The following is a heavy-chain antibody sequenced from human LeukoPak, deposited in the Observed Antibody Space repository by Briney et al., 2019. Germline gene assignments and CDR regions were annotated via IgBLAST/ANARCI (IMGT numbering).Heavy chain of an antibody. CDR2: ISSSSSYI. J-gene: IGHJ4*02. D-gene: IGHD1-14*01. CDR1: GFTFSSYS. CDR3: VCGNGGWPEGYYFDY. V-gene: IGHV3-21*01. Sequence: GGSLRLSCAASGFTFSSYSMNWVRQAPGKGLEWVSSISSSSSYIYYADSVKGRFTISRDNAKNSLYLQMNSLRAEDTAVYYCVCGNGGWPEGYYFDYWGQGTLVTVSS.